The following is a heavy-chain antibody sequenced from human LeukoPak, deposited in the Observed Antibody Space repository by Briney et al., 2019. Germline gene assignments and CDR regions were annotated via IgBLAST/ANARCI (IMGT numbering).Heavy chain of an antibody. CDR1: GFTFSNFA. J-gene: IGHJ4*02. CDR3: ARTILAAGSAY. D-gene: IGHD6-13*01. V-gene: IGHV3-23*01. CDR2: ISDSGYTT. Sequence: GGSLRLSCAASGFTFSNFAMSWVRQAPGKGLEWVSGISDSGYTTLYADSVKGRLTISRDNSKNTLYLQMNSLRAEDTAVYYCARTILAAGSAYWGQGALVIVSS.